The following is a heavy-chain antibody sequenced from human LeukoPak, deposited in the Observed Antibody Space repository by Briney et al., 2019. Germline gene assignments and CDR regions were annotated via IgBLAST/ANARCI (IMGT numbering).Heavy chain of an antibody. CDR2: VYSGGTT. D-gene: IGHD1-14*01. Sequence: GGSLRLSCTTSGFNFRAYWMGWVRQAPGKGLEWVSFVYSGGTTYYADSVKGRFTISRDNSKNTLYLQMNSLRAEDTAVYYCARDTTYNAFDIWGQGTLVTVSS. V-gene: IGHV3-53*01. CDR3: ARDTTYNAFDI. J-gene: IGHJ3*02. CDR1: GFNFRAYW.